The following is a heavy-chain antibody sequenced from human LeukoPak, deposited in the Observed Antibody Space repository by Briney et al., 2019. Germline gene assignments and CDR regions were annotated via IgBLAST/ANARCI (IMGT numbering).Heavy chain of an antibody. CDR2: ISSSSGTV. D-gene: IGHD2-2*01. CDR3: ARLGDRYCSSTSCAPYNWFDP. J-gene: IGHJ5*02. V-gene: IGHV3-48*01. Sequence: PGGSLRLSCAASGFTFSSYSMNWVRQAPGKGLEWVSYISSSSGTVYYADSVKGRFTISRDNAKNSLYLQMNSLRAEDTAVYYCARLGDRYCSSTSCAPYNWFDPWGQGTLVTVSS. CDR1: GFTFSSYS.